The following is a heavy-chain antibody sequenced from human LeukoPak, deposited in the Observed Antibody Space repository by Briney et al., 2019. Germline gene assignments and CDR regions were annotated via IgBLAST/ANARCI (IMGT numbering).Heavy chain of an antibody. V-gene: IGHV4-30-4*01. CDR2: IYYSGST. D-gene: IGHD3-22*01. CDR1: GGSISSGDYY. Sequence: SETLSLTCTVSGGSISSGDYYWSWIRQPPGKGLEWIGYIYYSGSTYYNPSLKSRVTISVDTSKNQFSLKLSSVTAADTAVYYCARGRYSIYDSSGYSLDYWGQGTLVTVSS. CDR3: ARGRYSIYDSSGYSLDY. J-gene: IGHJ4*02.